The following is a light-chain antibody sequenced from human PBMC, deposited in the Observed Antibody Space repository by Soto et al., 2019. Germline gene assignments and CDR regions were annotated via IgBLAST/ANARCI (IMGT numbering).Light chain of an antibody. CDR1: QSVSSN. CDR2: GAS. CDR3: QQYNNWPRS. V-gene: IGKV3-15*01. Sequence: ILLTQSPGTLSLSPGERATLSCRASQSVSSNLAWYQQKPGQAPRLLIYGASTRATGIPARFSGSGSGTEFTLTISSLQSEDFEVYYCQQYNNWPRSFGQGTRLEIK. J-gene: IGKJ5*01.